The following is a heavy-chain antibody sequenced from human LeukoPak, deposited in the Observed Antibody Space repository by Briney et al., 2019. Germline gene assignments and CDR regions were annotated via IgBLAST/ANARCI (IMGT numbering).Heavy chain of an antibody. D-gene: IGHD3-10*01. CDR3: ARDLPLTMVRGIYDL. CDR1: GFTFSSYS. J-gene: IGHJ5*02. Sequence: GGSLRLSCAASGFTFSSYSMNWVRQAPGKGLEWVSSISSSSYIYYADSVKGRFTISRDNAKNSLYLQMNSLRAEDTAVYYCARDLPLTMVRGIYDLWGQGTLVTVSS. CDR2: ISSSSYI. V-gene: IGHV3-21*01.